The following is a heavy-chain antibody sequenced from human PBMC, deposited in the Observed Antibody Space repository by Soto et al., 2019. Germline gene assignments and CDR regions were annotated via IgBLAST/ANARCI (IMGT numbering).Heavy chain of an antibody. Sequence: PGESLKISCKGSGYSFAGYWITWVRQKPGKGLEWMGRIDPSDSQTYYSPSFRGHVTISATKSITTVFLQWSSLRASDTAMYYCARQIYDSDTGPNFQYYFDSWGQGTPVTVSS. CDR3: ARQIYDSDTGPNFQYYFDS. CDR2: IDPSDSQT. V-gene: IGHV5-10-1*01. CDR1: GYSFAGYW. D-gene: IGHD3-22*01. J-gene: IGHJ4*02.